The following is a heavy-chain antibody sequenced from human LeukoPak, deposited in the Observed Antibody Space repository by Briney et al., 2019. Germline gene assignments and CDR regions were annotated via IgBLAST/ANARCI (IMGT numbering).Heavy chain of an antibody. CDR2: IYYSGST. J-gene: IGHJ4*02. CDR3: ARAGGTYYYGSGSYPVDY. Sequence: PSETLSLTCTVSGGSISSYCWSWIRQPPGKGLEWIGYIYYSGSTNYNPSLKSRVTISVDTSKNQFSLKLSSVTAADTAVYYCARAGGTYYYGSGSYPVDYWGQGTLVTVSS. CDR1: GGSISSYC. D-gene: IGHD3-10*01. V-gene: IGHV4-59*01.